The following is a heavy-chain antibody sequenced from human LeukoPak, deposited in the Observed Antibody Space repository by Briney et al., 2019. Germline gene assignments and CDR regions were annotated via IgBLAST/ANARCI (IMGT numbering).Heavy chain of an antibody. D-gene: IGHD2-8*01. V-gene: IGHV3-21*01. J-gene: IGHJ4*02. CDR2: ISTTGDLI. Sequence: PGGSLRLSCVASGFTFTTYSMNWVRLAPGKGLEWVSSISTTGDLIHYADSVKGRFTISRDNAKNSLYLQMNSLRAEDTAIYYCAGRDCTNGLCQFDYWGQGTLVTVSS. CDR1: GFTFTTYS. CDR3: AGRDCTNGLCQFDY.